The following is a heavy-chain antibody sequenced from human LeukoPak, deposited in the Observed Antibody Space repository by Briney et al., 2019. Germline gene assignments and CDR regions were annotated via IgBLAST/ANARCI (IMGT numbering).Heavy chain of an antibody. J-gene: IGHJ6*02. V-gene: IGHV1-69*06. CDR1: GGSFNTYS. CDR3: ASVDTAVITAPYYGLDV. D-gene: IGHD5-18*01. Sequence: GASVKVSCKASGGSFNTYSSSWVRQAPGQGLEWMGGIIPIFGTPNYAQEFQDRVTITADKSTSTAYMELTSLRSEDTAVYYCASVDTAVITAPYYGLDVWGQGTTVIVSS. CDR2: IIPIFGTP.